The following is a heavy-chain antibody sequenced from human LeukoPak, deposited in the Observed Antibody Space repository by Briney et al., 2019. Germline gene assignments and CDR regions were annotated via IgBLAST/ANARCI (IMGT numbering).Heavy chain of an antibody. CDR3: ARGDYTVLAGSPFDL. Sequence: SETLSLTCSVSGDAITSGDDYWNWIRQSPGKGLQWIGYIFFTGSTYYNPSLGSRFTISLDAPKNQFSLRLNSVTAADTAVYYCARGDYTVLAGSPFDLWGRGTLVTVSS. J-gene: IGHJ4*02. CDR2: IFFTGST. CDR1: GDAITSGDDY. D-gene: IGHD6-19*01. V-gene: IGHV4-30-4*01.